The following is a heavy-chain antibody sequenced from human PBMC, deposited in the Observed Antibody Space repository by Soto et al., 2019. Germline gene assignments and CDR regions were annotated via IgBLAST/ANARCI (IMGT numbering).Heavy chain of an antibody. Sequence: PGGSLRLSCAASGFTFSSYGMHWVRQAPGKGLEWVAVIWYDGTNKYYADSVKCRFTISRDNSDNTLYLQMGSLRAEDTAVYYCARDRRLYPTGPDYWGQGTVVTVSS. J-gene: IGHJ4*02. CDR1: GFTFSSYG. V-gene: IGHV3-33*01. D-gene: IGHD1-1*01. CDR2: IWYDGTNK. CDR3: ARDRRLYPTGPDY.